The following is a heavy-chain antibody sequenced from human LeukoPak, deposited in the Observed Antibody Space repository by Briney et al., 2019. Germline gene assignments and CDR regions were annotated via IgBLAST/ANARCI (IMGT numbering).Heavy chain of an antibody. CDR2: ISWNSGSI. Sequence: PGGSLRLSCAASGFTFDDYAMHWVRQAPGKGLEWVSGISWNSGSIGYADSVKGRFTISRDNAKNSLYLQMNSLRAEDTALYYCAKDPDSSGTNSRAFDIWGQGTMVTVSS. CDR3: AKDPDSSGTNSRAFDI. CDR1: GFTFDDYA. D-gene: IGHD3-22*01. J-gene: IGHJ3*02. V-gene: IGHV3-9*01.